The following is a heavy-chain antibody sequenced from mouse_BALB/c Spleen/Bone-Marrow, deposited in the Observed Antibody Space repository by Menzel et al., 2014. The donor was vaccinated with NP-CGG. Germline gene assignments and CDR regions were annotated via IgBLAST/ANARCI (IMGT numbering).Heavy chain of an antibody. CDR2: IFPGDGDT. D-gene: IGHD2-4*01. V-gene: IGHV1-87*01. Sequence: VQLQESGAELARPGASVKLSCKASGYTFTNYWVHWVKQRPGQGLEWIGTIFPGDGDTRYTQKFKGKATLTADKSSTTAYMQLSSLASDDSAVYYCARGGITTSPFAYWGQGTLVTVSA. CDR3: ARGGITTSPFAY. CDR1: GYTFTNYW. J-gene: IGHJ3*01.